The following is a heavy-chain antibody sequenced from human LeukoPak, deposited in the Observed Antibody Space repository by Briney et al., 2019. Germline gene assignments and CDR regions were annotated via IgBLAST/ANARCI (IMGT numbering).Heavy chain of an antibody. CDR2: ISSSGSTI. J-gene: IGHJ3*02. V-gene: IGHV3-48*03. Sequence: GGSLRLSCAASGFTFSSYEMNWVRQAPGKGLEWVSYISSSGSTIYYADSVKGRFTISRDNAKNSLYLQMNSLRAEDTAVYYCAREHYDSSGYYWGAFDIWGQGTMVTVSS. CDR1: GFTFSSYE. D-gene: IGHD3-22*01. CDR3: AREHYDSSGYYWGAFDI.